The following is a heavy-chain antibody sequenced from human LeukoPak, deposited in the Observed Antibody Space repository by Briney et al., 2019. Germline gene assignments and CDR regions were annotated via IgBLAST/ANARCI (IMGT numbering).Heavy chain of an antibody. J-gene: IGHJ4*02. Sequence: GGSLRLSRAASGFTFSSYVMHWVRQAPGKGLEWVAVIWYDGSNKYSADSVKGRFITSRDNSKNMLYLQMNSLRAEDTAVYYCAREGSGTYSKYLDYWGQGTLVTVS. V-gene: IGHV3-33*01. D-gene: IGHD1-26*01. CDR1: GFTFSSYV. CDR3: AREGSGTYSKYLDY. CDR2: IWYDGSNK.